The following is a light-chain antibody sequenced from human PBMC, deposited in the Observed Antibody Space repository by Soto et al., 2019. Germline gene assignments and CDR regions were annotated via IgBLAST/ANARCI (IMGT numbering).Light chain of an antibody. CDR3: QQYDNYPLT. CDR2: GAS. V-gene: IGKV3-15*01. CDR1: QSVSTN. J-gene: IGKJ4*01. Sequence: PPTLSWSPGSIATLSCRASQSVSTNVSWYQHIPGQAPRLLIYGASTRATGIPARFSGSGSGTEFTLTISSLQSEDFATYYCQQYDNYPLTFGGGTKVDIK.